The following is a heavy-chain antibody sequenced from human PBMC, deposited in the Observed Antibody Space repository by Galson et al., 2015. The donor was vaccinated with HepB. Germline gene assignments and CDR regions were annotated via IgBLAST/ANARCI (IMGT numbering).Heavy chain of an antibody. CDR3: ARQRCSSTSCYLADAFDI. Sequence: QSGAEVKKPGESLKISCKGSGYSFTSYWIGWVRQMPGKGLEWMGIIYPGDSDTRYSPSFQGQVTISADKSISTAYLQWSSLKASDTAMYYCARQRCSSTSCYLADAFDIWGQGTMVTVSS. CDR1: GYSFTSYW. V-gene: IGHV5-51*01. D-gene: IGHD2-2*01. J-gene: IGHJ3*02. CDR2: IYPGDSDT.